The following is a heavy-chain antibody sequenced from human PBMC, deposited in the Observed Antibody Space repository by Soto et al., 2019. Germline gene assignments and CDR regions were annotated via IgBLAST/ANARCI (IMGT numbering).Heavy chain of an antibody. J-gene: IGHJ4*02. CDR1: GYTFTGYY. D-gene: IGHD3-22*01. V-gene: IGHV1-2*02. Sequence: QVQLVQSGAEVKKPGASVKVSCKASGYTFTGYYMHWVRQAPGQGLEWMGWINPNSGGTNYAQKFQGRVTMTRDTSISTACMELSRLRSDATAVYSCARSITMIVVVMGYWGQGTLVTVSS. CDR3: ARSITMIVVVMGY. CDR2: INPNSGGT.